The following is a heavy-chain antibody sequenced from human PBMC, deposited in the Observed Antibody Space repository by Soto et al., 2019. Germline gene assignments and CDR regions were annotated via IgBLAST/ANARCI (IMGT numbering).Heavy chain of an antibody. J-gene: IGHJ6*02. D-gene: IGHD1-20*01. V-gene: IGHV4-61*01. CDR1: GGSVSSGSYY. CDR2: IYYSGST. CDR3: AXEPGITGTNYYYYGMDV. Sequence: SETLSLTCTVSGGSVSSGSYYWSWIRQPPGKGLEWIGYIYYSGSTNYNPSLKSRVTISVDTSKDQFSLKLSSVTAADTAVYYCAXEPGITGTNYYYYGMDVWGQGTTVTVSS.